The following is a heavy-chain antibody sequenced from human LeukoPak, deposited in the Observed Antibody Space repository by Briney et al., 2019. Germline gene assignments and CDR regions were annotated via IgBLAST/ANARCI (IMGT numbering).Heavy chain of an antibody. Sequence: GGSLRLSCAASGFTFSSYAMSRVRQAPGKGLEWVSAISGSGGSTYYADSVKGRFTISRDNSKNTLYLQMNSLRAEDTAVYYCAKDSLLWFGELPLYYFDYWGQGTLVTVSS. CDR1: GFTFSSYA. CDR2: ISGSGGST. J-gene: IGHJ4*02. D-gene: IGHD3-10*01. V-gene: IGHV3-23*01. CDR3: AKDSLLWFGELPLYYFDY.